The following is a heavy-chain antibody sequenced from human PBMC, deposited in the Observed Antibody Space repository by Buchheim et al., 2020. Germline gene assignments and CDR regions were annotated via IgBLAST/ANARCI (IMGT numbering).Heavy chain of an antibody. D-gene: IGHD5-18*01. Sequence: QVQLQESGPGLVKPSETLSLTCSVSGVSISSGDDYWSWIRQPPGKGLEWIGYIHYRGTSFYNSSLKSRITMSLDTSKTQFSLRLSSVTAADTAVYYCARALDAPMVRYFDYWGQGTL. V-gene: IGHV4-30-4*08. CDR1: GVSISSGDDY. CDR2: IHYRGTS. CDR3: ARALDAPMVRYFDY. J-gene: IGHJ4*02.